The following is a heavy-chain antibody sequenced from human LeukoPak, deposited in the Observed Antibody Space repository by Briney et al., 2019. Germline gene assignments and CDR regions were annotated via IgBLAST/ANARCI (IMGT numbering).Heavy chain of an antibody. D-gene: IGHD5-24*01. J-gene: IGHJ4*02. V-gene: IGHV3-30*02. CDR2: IRYERNEK. CDR3: ARARDGYPIGYFDY. Sequence: WGSLRLSCAASGFTFSYYGMHWVRQTPGPGLERVAFIRYERNEKFYADSVKGRFTISRDNAKNSLYLQMNSLRAEDTAVYYCARARDGYPIGYFDYWGQGTLVTVSS. CDR1: GFTFSYYG.